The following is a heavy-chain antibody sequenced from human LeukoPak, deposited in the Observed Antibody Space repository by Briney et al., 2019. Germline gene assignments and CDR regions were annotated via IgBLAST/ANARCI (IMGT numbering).Heavy chain of an antibody. V-gene: IGHV3-9*01. CDR3: ARSSGGSGGYYMDV. CDR2: INWNSDTI. CDR1: GFTFDDYA. J-gene: IGHJ6*03. D-gene: IGHD1-26*01. Sequence: GGSLRLSCAASGFTFDDYAMHWVRQVPGKGLEWVSGINWNSDTIKYADSVKGRFTISRDNAKNSLYLQMNSLRAEDTAVYYCARSSGGSGGYYMDVWGKGTTVTVSS.